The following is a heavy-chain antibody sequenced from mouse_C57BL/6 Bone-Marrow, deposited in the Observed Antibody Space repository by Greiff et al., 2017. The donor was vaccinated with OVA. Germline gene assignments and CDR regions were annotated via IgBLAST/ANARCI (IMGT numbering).Heavy chain of an antibody. CDR3: ARGYYSSSYEAMDY. V-gene: IGHV1-81*01. Sequence: QVQLQQSGAELARPGASVKLSCKASGYTFTSYGISWVKQRTGQGLEWIGEIYPRSGNTYYNEKFKGKATLTADKSSSTAYMELRSLTSEDSAVYFCARGYYSSSYEAMDYWGQGTSVTVSS. CDR2: IYPRSGNT. D-gene: IGHD1-1*01. J-gene: IGHJ4*01. CDR1: GYTFTSYG.